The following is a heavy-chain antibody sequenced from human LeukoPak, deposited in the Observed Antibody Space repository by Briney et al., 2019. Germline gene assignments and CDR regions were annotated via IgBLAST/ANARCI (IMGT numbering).Heavy chain of an antibody. J-gene: IGHJ4*02. Sequence: ASVKVSCKASGGTFSSYAISWVRQAPGQGLEWMGGIIPIFGTANYAQKFQGRVTITADESTSTAYMELSSLRSEDTAVYYCARDSGGSGSYGLFDYWGQGTLVTVSS. CDR3: ARDSGGSGSYGLFDY. CDR1: GGTFSSYA. CDR2: IIPIFGTA. V-gene: IGHV1-69*13. D-gene: IGHD1-26*01.